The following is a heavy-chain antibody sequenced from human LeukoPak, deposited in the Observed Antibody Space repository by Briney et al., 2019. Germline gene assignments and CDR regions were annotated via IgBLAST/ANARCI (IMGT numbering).Heavy chain of an antibody. Sequence: SETLSLTCTVSGGSISSYYWSWIRQPPGKGLEWIGYIYYSGSTNYNPSLKSRVTISVDTSKNQFSLKLSSVTAADTAVYYCARGGGASSSSEFPTYYFDYWGQGTLVTVSS. CDR3: ARGGGASSSSEFPTYYFDY. D-gene: IGHD6-6*01. J-gene: IGHJ4*02. CDR2: IYYSGST. V-gene: IGHV4-59*08. CDR1: GGSISSYY.